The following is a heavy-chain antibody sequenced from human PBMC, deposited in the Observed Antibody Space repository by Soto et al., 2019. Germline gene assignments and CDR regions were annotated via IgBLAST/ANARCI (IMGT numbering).Heavy chain of an antibody. CDR3: ARVPRGKYSWKSLYYYGMDV. CDR1: GFTFSSYA. D-gene: IGHD1-20*01. CDR2: ISYDGSNK. Sequence: GGSLRLSCAASGFTFSSYAMHWVRQAPGKGLEWVAVISYDGSNKYYADSVKGRFTISRDNSKNTLYLQMNSLRAEDTAVYYCARVPRGKYSWKSLYYYGMDVWGQGTTVTV. V-gene: IGHV3-30-3*01. J-gene: IGHJ6*02.